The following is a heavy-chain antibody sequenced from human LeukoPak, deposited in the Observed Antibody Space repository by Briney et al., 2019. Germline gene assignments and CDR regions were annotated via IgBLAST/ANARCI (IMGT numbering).Heavy chain of an antibody. V-gene: IGHV3-7*01. Sequence: GGSLRLSCAASGFTLRNYWMSWVRRALGKGLERVAHIKQDGSETYYVDSVRGRFTISRDNARNSLYLQMNSLRADDTAIYYCARDFWGAYRVDFYDYWGQGAQVTVSS. CDR2: IKQDGSET. CDR1: GFTLRNYW. D-gene: IGHD3-3*01. J-gene: IGHJ4*02. CDR3: ARDFWGAYRVDFYDY.